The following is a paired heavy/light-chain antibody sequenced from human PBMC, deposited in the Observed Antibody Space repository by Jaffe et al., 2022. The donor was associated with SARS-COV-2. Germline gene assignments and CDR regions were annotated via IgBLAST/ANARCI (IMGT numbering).Light chain of an antibody. CDR3: QKYHSAPPLT. J-gene: IGKJ4*01. Sequence: DIQMTQSPSSLSASVGDRVTITCRASQDISHYLAWYQQRPGKIPRLLIYAASTLQSGVPSRFSGSGSGTDFTLTINSLQPEDVATYYCQKYHSAPPLTFGGGTKVEIK. CDR1: QDISHY. CDR2: AAS. V-gene: IGKV1-27*01.
Heavy chain of an antibody. CDR1: DFRFSNYA. V-gene: IGHV3-23*01. CDR2: ISGSGAYT. Sequence: EMQLLESGGELVQPGGSLRLSCAASDFRFSNYAMSWVRQAPGKGLEWVASISGSGAYTFYADSVKGRFTVSRDNSRNTLYLEMDSLRAEDTALYYCAKDPLFDSSGYYFYWYFDLWGRGTLVTVSS. D-gene: IGHD3-22*01. CDR3: AKDPLFDSSGYYFYWYFDL. J-gene: IGHJ2*01.